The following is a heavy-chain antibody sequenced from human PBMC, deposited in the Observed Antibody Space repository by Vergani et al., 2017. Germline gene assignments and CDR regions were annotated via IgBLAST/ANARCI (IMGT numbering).Heavy chain of an antibody. Sequence: QVQLQQWGAGLLKPSETLSLTCAVYGGSFSGYYWSWIRQPPGKGLEWIWEVNHSGSTNYNPSLKSRVTISVAASEHQCSRSLNSGTATDTAIYFCTRLNTETQGHLYYFDYRDVWGQGTAVTVS. V-gene: IGHV4-34*01. CDR3: TRLNTETQGHLYYFDYRDV. CDR1: GGSFSGYY. J-gene: IGHJ6*03. CDR2: VNHSGST. D-gene: IGHD4-11*01.